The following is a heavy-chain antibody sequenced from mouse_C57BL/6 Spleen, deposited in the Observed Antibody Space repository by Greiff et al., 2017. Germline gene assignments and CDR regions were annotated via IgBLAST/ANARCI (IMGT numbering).Heavy chain of an antibody. D-gene: IGHD1-1*01. CDR1: GYTFTDYN. V-gene: IGHV1-22*01. Sequence: EVQGVESGPELVKPGASVKMSCKASGYTFTDYNMHWVKQSHGKSLEWIGYINPNNGGTSYNQKFKGKATLTVNKSSSTAYMELRSLTSEDSAVYYCARNYGSSYGDYAMDYWGQGTSVTVSS. CDR2: INPNNGGT. CDR3: ARNYGSSYGDYAMDY. J-gene: IGHJ4*01.